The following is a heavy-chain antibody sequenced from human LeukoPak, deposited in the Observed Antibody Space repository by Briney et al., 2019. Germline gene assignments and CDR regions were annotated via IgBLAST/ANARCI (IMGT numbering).Heavy chain of an antibody. Sequence: PGGSLRLSCAVSGFTVSSSYMSWVRQAPGKGLEWVSVIFRSGSTYYADSVKGRFTISRDNSKNTVYLQMNSLRAVDTAVYYCAKAPPYYDILTGYSYYFDYWGQGTLVTVSS. D-gene: IGHD3-9*01. CDR2: IFRSGST. CDR3: AKAPPYYDILTGYSYYFDY. J-gene: IGHJ4*02. CDR1: GFTVSSSY. V-gene: IGHV3-66*01.